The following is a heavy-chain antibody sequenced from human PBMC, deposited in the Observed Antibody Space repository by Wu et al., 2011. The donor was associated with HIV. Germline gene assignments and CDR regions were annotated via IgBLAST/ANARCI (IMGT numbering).Heavy chain of an antibody. J-gene: IGHJ4*02. D-gene: IGHD5-12*01. Sequence: QVRLVQSGAEAKKPGASVKVSCKASGYTFTGYYIHWVRQAPGQGLEWMGWSNPISGATKYAQKFQGRVTMIRDTSITTVYMELNRLRSDDTAVYYCARWIVATTNFDYWGQGTLVTVSS. CDR2: SNPISGAT. CDR1: GYTFTGYY. V-gene: IGHV1-2*02. CDR3: ARWIVATTNFDY.